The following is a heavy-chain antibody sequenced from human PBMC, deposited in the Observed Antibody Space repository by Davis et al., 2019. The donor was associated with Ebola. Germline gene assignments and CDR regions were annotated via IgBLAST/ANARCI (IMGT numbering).Heavy chain of an antibody. CDR1: GGSFSGYY. Sequence: SETLSLTCAVYGGSFSGYYWSWIRQPPGKGLEWIGEINHSGSTNYNPSLKSRVTISVDTSKNQFSLKLSSVTAADTAVYYCARGRGWQKDNWFDPWGRGTLVTVSS. J-gene: IGHJ5*02. CDR2: INHSGST. CDR3: ARGRGWQKDNWFDP. D-gene: IGHD3-10*01. V-gene: IGHV4-34*01.